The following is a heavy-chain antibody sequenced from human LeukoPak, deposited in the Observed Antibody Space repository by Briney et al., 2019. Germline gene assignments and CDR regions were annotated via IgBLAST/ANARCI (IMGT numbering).Heavy chain of an antibody. V-gene: IGHV3-23*01. CDR1: GFAFSSFA. Sequence: GGSLRLSCAASGFAFSSFAMNWVRQAPGKGLEWVSSISGSDGSSHYADFVKGRFTISRDNSKNTLHLQMNSLRAEDTAVYYCAKSLVVGGYTRYKGFDQWGQGTLVTVSS. CDR3: AKSLVVGGYTRYKGFDQ. J-gene: IGHJ4*02. CDR2: ISGSDGSS. D-gene: IGHD3-16*02.